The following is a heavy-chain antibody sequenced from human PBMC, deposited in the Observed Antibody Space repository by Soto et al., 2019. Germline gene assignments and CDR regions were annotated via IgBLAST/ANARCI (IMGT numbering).Heavy chain of an antibody. CDR1: GGSISSGGYY. CDR2: IYYSGST. J-gene: IGHJ6*02. D-gene: IGHD2-2*01. V-gene: IGHV4-31*03. Sequence: QVQLQESGPGLVKPSQTLSLTCTVSGGSISSGGYYWSWIRQHPGRGLEWIGYIYYSGSTYYNPSLTRRVTISVDTSKTQFSLKLSSVTAADTAVYYCARVGVVPAADYYYGMDVWGQGTTVTVSS. CDR3: ARVGVVPAADYYYGMDV.